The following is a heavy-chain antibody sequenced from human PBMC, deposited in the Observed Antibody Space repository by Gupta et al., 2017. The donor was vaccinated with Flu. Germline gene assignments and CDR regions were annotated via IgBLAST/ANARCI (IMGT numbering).Heavy chain of an antibody. CDR1: GFTFSSYG. V-gene: IGHV3-30*18. CDR2: ISYDGSNK. CDR3: AKDLSVWGARGDFDL. D-gene: IGHD3-16*01. Sequence: QVQLVESGGGVVQPGRSLRLSCAASGFTFSSYGMHWVRQAPGKGLEWVAVISYDGSNKYYADSVKGRFTISRDNSKNTLYLQMNSLRAEETAVYYCAKDLSVWGARGDFDLWGRGTLVTVSS. J-gene: IGHJ2*01.